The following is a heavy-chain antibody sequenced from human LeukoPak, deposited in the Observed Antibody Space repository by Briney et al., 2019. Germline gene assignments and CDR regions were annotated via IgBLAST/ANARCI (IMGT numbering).Heavy chain of an antibody. CDR1: GYSFSSYW. CDR3: ARAYGTNYFDY. J-gene: IGHJ4*02. CDR2: IYPGDSDT. D-gene: IGHD1/OR15-1a*01. Sequence: GESLKISCKGSGYSFSSYWIGWVRQMPGKGLEWMGIIYPGDSDTRYGPSFQGQVTISADKSISTAYLQWGSLKASDTAMYYCARAYGTNYFDYWGQGTLVTVSS. V-gene: IGHV5-51*01.